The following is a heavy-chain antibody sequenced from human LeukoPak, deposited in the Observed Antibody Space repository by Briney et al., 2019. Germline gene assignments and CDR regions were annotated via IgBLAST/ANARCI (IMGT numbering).Heavy chain of an antibody. CDR3: ARALGNYYDSTVYQAY. D-gene: IGHD3-22*01. V-gene: IGHV1-2*02. CDR2: INPKSGVT. CDR1: VYTFTDYY. J-gene: IGHJ4*02. Sequence: GASMKVSCNTSVYTFTDYYIHWVRQAPGQGLDWMGWINPKSGVTNYAQNFQDRVTLTSDTSISTAYMDLSGLTSGDTAVYYCARALGNYYDSTVYQAYWGQGHLVTVSS.